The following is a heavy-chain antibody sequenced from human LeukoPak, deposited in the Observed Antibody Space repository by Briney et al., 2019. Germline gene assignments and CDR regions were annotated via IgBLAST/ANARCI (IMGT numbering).Heavy chain of an antibody. CDR3: ARDVYSSSSLDY. CDR1: EFTFSRYW. J-gene: IGHJ4*02. Sequence: GSLRLSCAASEFTFSRYWMSWVRQAPGKGLEWVANIKQDGSEKYYVDSVKGRFTISRDNAKSSLYLQMNSLRVEDTAVYHCARDVYSSSSLDYWGQGILVTVSS. D-gene: IGHD6-6*01. CDR2: IKQDGSEK. V-gene: IGHV3-7*05.